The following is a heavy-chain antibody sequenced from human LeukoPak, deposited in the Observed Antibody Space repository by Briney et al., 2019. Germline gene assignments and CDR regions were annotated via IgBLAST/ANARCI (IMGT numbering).Heavy chain of an antibody. CDR3: ARDEFGTYSLDY. CDR2: IYSGGST. Sequence: GGSLRLSCAASGFTVSSNYMSWVRQAPGKGLEWVSVIYSGGSTYYADSVKGRFTISRDNSRNTLYLQMNSLRAEDTAVYYCARDEFGTYSLDYWGQGTLVTVSS. J-gene: IGHJ4*02. CDR1: GFTVSSNY. V-gene: IGHV3-53*01. D-gene: IGHD2-21*01.